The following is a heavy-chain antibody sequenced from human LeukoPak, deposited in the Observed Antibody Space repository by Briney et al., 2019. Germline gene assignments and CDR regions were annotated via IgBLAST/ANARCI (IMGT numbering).Heavy chain of an antibody. CDR3: ARRGDRFDY. J-gene: IGHJ4*02. CDR1: GFIFSNYG. CDR2: TSFDGSSK. D-gene: IGHD2-21*02. V-gene: IGHV3-30*03. Sequence: GGSLRLSCAASGFIFSNYGMHWVRQAPGKGLEWVAATSFDGSSKYYADSVKGRFTISRDNSKNTLYLQMNSLRAEDTAVYYCARRGDRFDYWGQGTLVTVSS.